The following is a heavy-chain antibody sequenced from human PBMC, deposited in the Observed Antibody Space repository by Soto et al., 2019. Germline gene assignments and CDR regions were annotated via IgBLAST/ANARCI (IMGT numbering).Heavy chain of an antibody. J-gene: IGHJ4*01. V-gene: IGHV1-8*01. CDR3: ARGVSAGVDY. Sequence: QVQLVQSGAEVREPGASVKVSCKASGYSFTSLDINWVRQTAGQGLEWMGWMEPSTGRTGYAQKFQGRVTMTRDTSINTAYMELTTLTSDDPAFYYCARGVSAGVDYWGQGTLVIVSP. CDR1: GYSFTSLD. CDR2: MEPSTGRT. D-gene: IGHD1-26*01.